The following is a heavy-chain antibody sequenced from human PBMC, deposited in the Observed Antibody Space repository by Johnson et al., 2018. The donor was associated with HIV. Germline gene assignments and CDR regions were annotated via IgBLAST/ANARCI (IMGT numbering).Heavy chain of an antibody. CDR2: INWNGGSA. CDR3: AKDTIAGVKGDSLI. CDR1: GFTFDDYG. V-gene: IGHV3-20*04. Sequence: VQLVESGGGVVRPGGSLRLSCSASGFTFDDYGINCVRQAPGRGLEWVSGINWNGGSAGYADSMKGRFTISRDNSKNTLYLQMNSLRAEDTAVYYCAKDTIAGVKGDSLIWGQGTMVTVSS. J-gene: IGHJ3*02. D-gene: IGHD3-9*01.